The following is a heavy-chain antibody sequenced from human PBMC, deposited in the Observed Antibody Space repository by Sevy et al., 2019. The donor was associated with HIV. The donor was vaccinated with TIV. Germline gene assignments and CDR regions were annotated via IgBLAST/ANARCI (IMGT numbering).Heavy chain of an antibody. V-gene: IGHV3-23*01. CDR3: AREGCTNPHDY. CDR1: GFDFSIYS. D-gene: IGHD2-8*01. J-gene: IGHJ4*02. CDR2: LSFGCGKI. Sequence: GGSLRLSCAASGFDFSIYSMSWVRQAPGKGLEWVSTLSFGCGKINYADSVKGRFTIFRDNSKSSVYLQMNNMRVEDTAVYYCAREGCTNPHDYWGQGTLVTVSS.